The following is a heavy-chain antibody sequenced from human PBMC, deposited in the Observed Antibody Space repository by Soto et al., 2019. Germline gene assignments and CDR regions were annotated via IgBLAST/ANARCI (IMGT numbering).Heavy chain of an antibody. J-gene: IGHJ6*02. V-gene: IGHV3-23*01. CDR2: IGIGGDT. D-gene: IGHD5-18*01. CDR3: AKDGTTASILYYGIDV. Sequence: PDKGLEWVSTIGIGGDTYYADSVKGRFTISRDNSKNTLFLQMNSLRAEDTALYFCAKDGTTASILYYGIDVWAQAPTVTVYS.